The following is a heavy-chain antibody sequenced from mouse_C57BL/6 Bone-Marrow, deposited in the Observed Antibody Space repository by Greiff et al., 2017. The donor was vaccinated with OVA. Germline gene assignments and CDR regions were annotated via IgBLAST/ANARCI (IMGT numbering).Heavy chain of an antibody. J-gene: IGHJ4*01. D-gene: IGHD1-1*01. CDR2: IYPGDGDT. CDR1: GYAFSSSW. V-gene: IGHV1-82*01. CDR3: ARRTTVDYAMDY. Sequence: VKLQQSGPELVKPGASVKISCKASGYAFSSSWMNWVKQRPGKGLEWIGRIYPGDGDTNYNGKFKGKATLTADKSSSAAYMQLSSLTSEDSAVYFCARRTTVDYAMDYWGQGTSVTVSS.